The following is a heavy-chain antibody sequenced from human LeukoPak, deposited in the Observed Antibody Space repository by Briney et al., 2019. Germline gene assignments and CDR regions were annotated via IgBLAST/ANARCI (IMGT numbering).Heavy chain of an antibody. V-gene: IGHV3-7*01. D-gene: IGHD6-6*01. CDR1: GFTFSSYW. CDR3: ARESIAAPHWYFDL. CDR2: IKQDGSEK. J-gene: IGHJ2*01. Sequence: GGSLRLSCAASGFTFSSYWMSWVRQAPGKGLEWVANIKQDGSEKYYVDSVKGRFTISRDNAKNSLYLQMNSLRAEDTAVYYCARESIAAPHWYFDLWGRGTLVTVSS.